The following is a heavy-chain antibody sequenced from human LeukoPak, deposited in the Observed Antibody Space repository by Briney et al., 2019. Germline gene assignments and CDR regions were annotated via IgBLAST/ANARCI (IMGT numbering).Heavy chain of an antibody. CDR3: AKALLATVTDIDY. D-gene: IGHD4-17*01. J-gene: IGHJ4*02. CDR1: VFTFSSYA. V-gene: IGHV3-23*01. Sequence: PGGSLRLSCAASVFTFSSYAMSWLRRAPGKGVEWVSAIGGSDGNTYYADTVKGRFTISRYNSKNTLYLKMNSLRAEDTAVYYYAKALLATVTDIDYWGQGTLVTVSS. CDR2: IGGSDGNT.